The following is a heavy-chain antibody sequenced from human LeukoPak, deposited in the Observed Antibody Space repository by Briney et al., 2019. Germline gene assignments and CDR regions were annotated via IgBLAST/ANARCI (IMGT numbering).Heavy chain of an antibody. J-gene: IGHJ5*02. CDR3: ARRARGMVRGVTTNWFDP. V-gene: IGHV4-34*01. CDR1: GGSFSGYY. Sequence: SETLSLTCAVYGGSFSGYYWSWIRQPPGKGLEWSGEINHSGSTNYNPSLKSRVTISVDTSKNQFSLKLSSVTAADTAVYYCARRARGMVRGVTTNWFDPWGQGTLVTVSS. D-gene: IGHD3-10*01. CDR2: INHSGST.